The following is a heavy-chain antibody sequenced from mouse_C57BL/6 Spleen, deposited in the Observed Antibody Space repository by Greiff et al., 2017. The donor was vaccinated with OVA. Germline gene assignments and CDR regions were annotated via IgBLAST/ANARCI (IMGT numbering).Heavy chain of an antibody. J-gene: IGHJ4*01. CDR1: GYTFTSYG. Sequence: VKLMESGAELARPGASVKLSCKASGYTFTSYGISWVKQRTGQGLEWIGEIYPRSGNTYYNEKFKGKATLTADKSSSTAYMELRSLTSEDSAVYFCARGGGSSPYAMDYWGQGTSVTVSS. V-gene: IGHV1-81*01. CDR2: IYPRSGNT. D-gene: IGHD1-1*01. CDR3: ARGGGSSPYAMDY.